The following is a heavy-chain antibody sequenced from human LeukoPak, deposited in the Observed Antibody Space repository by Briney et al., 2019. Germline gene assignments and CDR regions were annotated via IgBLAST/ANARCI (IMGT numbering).Heavy chain of an antibody. CDR1: GFTFSSYA. J-gene: IGHJ4*02. Sequence: PGGSLRLSCAASGFTFSSYAMSWVRQAPGKGLEWVSAISGSGGSTNYAHSVKGRFTISRDNFKNTLFLQMNSLRAEDTAIYYCASFMGLAAIPSSAFDYWGQGTLVTVSS. V-gene: IGHV3-23*01. CDR2: ISGSGGST. CDR3: ASFMGLAAIPSSAFDY. D-gene: IGHD2-2*01.